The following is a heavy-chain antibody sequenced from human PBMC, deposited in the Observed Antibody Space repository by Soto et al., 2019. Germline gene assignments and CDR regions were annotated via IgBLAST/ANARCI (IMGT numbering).Heavy chain of an antibody. J-gene: IGHJ6*02. V-gene: IGHV3-30*18. D-gene: IGHD3-10*01. CDR2: ISYDGILK. CDR1: GFTFSAFG. Sequence: QVHLVESGGGVVQPGRSLRLSCAVSGFTFSAFGMHWVRQAPGKGLEWVAIISYDGILKYYADSVKGRFTISRDTSKGALELQMNSLTPEDTAVYYCAKDFKVSGGHYGSLNYYYGMDVWGQGTTVTVSS. CDR3: AKDFKVSGGHYGSLNYYYGMDV.